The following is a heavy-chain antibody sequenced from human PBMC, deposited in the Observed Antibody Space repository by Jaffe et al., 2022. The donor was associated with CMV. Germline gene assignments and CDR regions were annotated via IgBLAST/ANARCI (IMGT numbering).Heavy chain of an antibody. Sequence: EVQLVETGGGLIQPGGSLRLSCAASGFTVSSNYMSWVRQAPGKGLEWVSVIYSGGSTYYADSVKGRFTISRDNSKNTLYLQMNSLRAEDTAVYYCARGGYCSGGSCPDYYYYYMDVWGKGTTVTVSS. V-gene: IGHV3-53*02. CDR1: GFTVSSNY. J-gene: IGHJ6*03. CDR2: IYSGGST. D-gene: IGHD2-15*01. CDR3: ARGGYCSGGSCPDYYYYYMDV.